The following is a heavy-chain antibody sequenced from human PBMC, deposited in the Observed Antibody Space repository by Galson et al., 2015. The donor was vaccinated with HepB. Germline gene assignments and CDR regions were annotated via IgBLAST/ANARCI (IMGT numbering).Heavy chain of an antibody. D-gene: IGHD3-10*01. CDR1: GFTFSSYG. V-gene: IGHV3-33*06. Sequence: SLRLSCAASGFTFSSYGMHWVRQAPGKGLEWVAVIWYDGSNKYYADSVKGRFTISRDNSKNTLYLQMNSLRAEDTAVYYCAKGAFYGSGTEPSGRYYGMDVWGQGTTVTVSS. CDR3: AKGAFYGSGTEPSGRYYGMDV. J-gene: IGHJ6*02. CDR2: IWYDGSNK.